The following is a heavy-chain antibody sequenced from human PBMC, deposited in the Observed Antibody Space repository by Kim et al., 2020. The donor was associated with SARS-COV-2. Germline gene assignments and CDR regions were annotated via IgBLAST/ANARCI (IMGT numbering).Heavy chain of an antibody. Sequence: GGSLRLSCAASGFTFSDYYMSWIRQAPGKGLEWVSYISSSGSTIYYADSVKGRFTISRDNAKNSLYLQMNSLRAEDTAVYYCARDQYCSGGSCFSYYYYYYVMDVWGQGTTVTVSS. CDR2: ISSSGSTI. D-gene: IGHD2-15*01. CDR1: GFTFSDYY. V-gene: IGHV3-11*04. CDR3: ARDQYCSGGSCFSYYYYYYVMDV. J-gene: IGHJ6*02.